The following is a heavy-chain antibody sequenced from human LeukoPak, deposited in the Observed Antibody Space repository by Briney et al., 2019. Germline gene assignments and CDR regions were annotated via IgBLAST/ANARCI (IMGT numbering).Heavy chain of an antibody. CDR1: GGSFSGYY. Sequence: SETLSLTCAVYGGSFSGYYWSWIRQPPGKGLEWIGEINHSGSTNYNPSLKGRVTISVDTSKNQFSLKLSSVTAADTAVYYCARVYCSSTSCYSWFDPWGQGTLVTVSS. D-gene: IGHD2-2*01. V-gene: IGHV4-34*01. CDR2: INHSGST. J-gene: IGHJ5*02. CDR3: ARVYCSSTSCYSWFDP.